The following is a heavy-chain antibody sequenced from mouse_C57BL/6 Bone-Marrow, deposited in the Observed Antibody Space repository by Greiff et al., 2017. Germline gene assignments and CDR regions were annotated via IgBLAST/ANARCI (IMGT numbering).Heavy chain of an antibody. CDR3: ARGDRQHDYYAMDY. V-gene: IGHV1-80*01. CDR1: GYAFSSYW. J-gene: IGHJ4*01. Sequence: QVQLKQSGAELVKPGASVKISCKASGYAFSSYWMNWVKQRPGKGLEWIGQIYPGDGDTNYNGKFKGKATLTADKSSSTAYMQLSSLTSEDSAVYFWARGDRQHDYYAMDYWGQGTSVTVSS. CDR2: IYPGDGDT. D-gene: IGHD3-2*01.